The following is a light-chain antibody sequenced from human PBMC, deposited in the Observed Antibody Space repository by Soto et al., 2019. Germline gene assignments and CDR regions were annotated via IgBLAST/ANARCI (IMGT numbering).Light chain of an antibody. CDR1: SSDVGGYNY. CDR2: EVT. V-gene: IGLV2-14*01. CDR3: SSYTSSTAYV. J-gene: IGLJ1*01. Sequence: QSALTQPASVSGSPGQSITISCTGTSSDVGGYNYVSWYQLHPGKAPKLILYEVTNRPSGVSDRFSGSKSGNTASLTISGLQAEEEADYYCSSYTSSTAYVFGTGTKVTVL.